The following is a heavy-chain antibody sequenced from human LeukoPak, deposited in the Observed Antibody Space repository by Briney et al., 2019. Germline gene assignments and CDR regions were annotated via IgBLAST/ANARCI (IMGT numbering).Heavy chain of an antibody. CDR1: GGTFSSYA. CDR2: IIPIFGTA. J-gene: IGHJ5*02. D-gene: IGHD2-2*01. CDR3: ARGALDIVVVPAAMRGWFDP. V-gene: IGHV1-69*01. Sequence: ASVKVSCKASGGTFSSYAISWVRQAPGQGLEWMGGIIPIFGTANYAQKFQGRVTITADESTSTAYMELSSLRSEDTAVYYCARGALDIVVVPAAMRGWFDPWGQGTLVTVSS.